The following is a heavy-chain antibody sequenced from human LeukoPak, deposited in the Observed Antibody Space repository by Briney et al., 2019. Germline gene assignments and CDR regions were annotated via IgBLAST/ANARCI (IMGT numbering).Heavy chain of an antibody. D-gene: IGHD2-15*01. J-gene: IGHJ4*02. CDR2: ISYEKNEE. Sequence: GGSLRLSCAASGFTLTSYGMHWVRQAPGKGLEWVAVISYEKNEEFYADSVKGRSTISRDSSKNTLYLQMNSLRPEDTAVYYCVKGRSGSSYSPSDSWGQGILVTVSS. CDR3: VKGRSGSSYSPSDS. CDR1: GFTLTSYG. V-gene: IGHV3-30*18.